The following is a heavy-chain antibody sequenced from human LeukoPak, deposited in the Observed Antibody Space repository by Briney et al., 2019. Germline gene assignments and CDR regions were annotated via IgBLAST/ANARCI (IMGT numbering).Heavy chain of an antibody. CDR2: INWNGGST. Sequence: PGGSLRLSCAASGFTFDDYGMSWVRQAPGKGLEWVSGINWNGGSTGYADSVKGRFTISRDNAKNSLYLQMNSLRAEDTALYYCARDHNNYYGSGSYYNVFSDAFDIWGQGTMVTVSS. D-gene: IGHD3-10*01. CDR3: ARDHNNYYGSGSYYNVFSDAFDI. CDR1: GFTFDDYG. J-gene: IGHJ3*02. V-gene: IGHV3-20*04.